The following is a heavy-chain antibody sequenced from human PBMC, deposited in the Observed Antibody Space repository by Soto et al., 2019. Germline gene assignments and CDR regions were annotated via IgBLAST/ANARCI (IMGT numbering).Heavy chain of an antibody. CDR3: ARGETSGWFGHGYFDH. D-gene: IGHD6-19*01. J-gene: IGHJ4*02. Sequence: GGSLRLSCAASGFTFSSFVMSWVRQVPGKGLDWVAVISFDGGNKYYADAVKGRFTISRDNSKNTVFLQMNSLRADDTAVYYCARGETSGWFGHGYFDHWGQGTLVTVSS. CDR1: GFTFSSFV. CDR2: ISFDGGNK. V-gene: IGHV3-30-3*01.